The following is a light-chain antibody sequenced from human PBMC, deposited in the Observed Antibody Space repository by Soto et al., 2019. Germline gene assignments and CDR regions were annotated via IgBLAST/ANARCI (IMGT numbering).Light chain of an antibody. J-gene: IGKJ4*01. CDR1: QSVSSSY. CDR3: QQYGSSPLT. Sequence: IVLTQSPGTLSLSPGERATLSCRASQSVSSSYFAWYQQKPGQAPRLPIYGASSRATGIPDRFSGSGSGTDFTLTISRLEPEGFAVYYWQQYGSSPLTFGGGAEVEIK. CDR2: GAS. V-gene: IGKV3-20*01.